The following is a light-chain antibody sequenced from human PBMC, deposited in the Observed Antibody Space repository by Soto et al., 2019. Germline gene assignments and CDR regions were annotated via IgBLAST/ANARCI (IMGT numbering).Light chain of an antibody. Sequence: EIVLTQSPGTLSLSPGEGATLSCRASQSVSSSYLAWYQQKPGQAPRLLIYGSSSRATGIPDRFSGSGSGTDFTLTISSVEPEDFAVYFCQQYGSSPWTFGQGTNVEIK. V-gene: IGKV3-20*01. CDR2: GSS. CDR3: QQYGSSPWT. CDR1: QSVSSSY. J-gene: IGKJ1*01.